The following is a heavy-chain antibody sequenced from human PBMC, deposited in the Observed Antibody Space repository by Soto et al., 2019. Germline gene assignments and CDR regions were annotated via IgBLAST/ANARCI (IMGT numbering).Heavy chain of an antibody. Sequence: QVQLQESGTGLVKPSETLSLRCSVSGASLSPNYWSWIRQPPGKGLEWIGYIYYAGTTTYNPSLKSLLTISLNTSKNEVSLELTSVTAADTAVYYCARLGAFYPALDSWGQGTLVTVSS. CDR1: GASLSPNY. D-gene: IGHD2-2*01. J-gene: IGHJ4*02. CDR3: ARLGAFYPALDS. CDR2: IYYAGTT. V-gene: IGHV4-59*08.